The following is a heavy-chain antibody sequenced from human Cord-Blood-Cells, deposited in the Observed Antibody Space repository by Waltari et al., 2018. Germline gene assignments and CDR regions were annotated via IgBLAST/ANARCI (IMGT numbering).Heavy chain of an antibody. CDR1: GDSVSSNRAA. Sequence: QVQLQQSGPGLVKPSQTLSLTCAISGDSVSSNRAAWNWIRQSPSRVLEWLGMTYYRSKGYNDYTVSVKSRITINPDTSKNQFSLQLNSVTPEDTAVYYCARDRIVVVTAIPAFDIWGQGTMVTVSS. D-gene: IGHD2-21*02. CDR2: TYYRSKGYN. V-gene: IGHV6-1*01. CDR3: ARDRIVVVTAIPAFDI. J-gene: IGHJ3*02.